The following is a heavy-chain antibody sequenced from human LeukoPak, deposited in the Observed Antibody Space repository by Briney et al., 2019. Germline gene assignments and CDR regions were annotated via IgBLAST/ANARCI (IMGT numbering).Heavy chain of an antibody. CDR2: IRSKAYGGTT. Sequence: GRSLRLSCTASGFTFGDYAMSWFRQAPGKGLEWVGFIRSKAYGGTTEYAASVKGRFTISRDDSKSIAYLQMNSLKTEDTAVYYCTRPAARGSYYSHSDYWGQGTLVTVSS. J-gene: IGHJ4*02. V-gene: IGHV3-49*03. D-gene: IGHD1-26*01. CDR1: GFTFGDYA. CDR3: TRPAARGSYYSHSDY.